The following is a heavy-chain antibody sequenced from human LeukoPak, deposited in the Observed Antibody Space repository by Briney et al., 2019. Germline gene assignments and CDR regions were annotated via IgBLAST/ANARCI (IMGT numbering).Heavy chain of an antibody. J-gene: IGHJ1*01. D-gene: IGHD3-22*01. V-gene: IGHV1-18*01. Sequence: ASVKVSCKASGYTFTSYVISWVRQAPGQGLEWMGWISAYNGNTNYAQKLQGRVTMTTDTSTSTAYMELRSLRSDDTAVYYCARVVQSTDSSGFYLPEYFQHWGQGTLVTVSS. CDR3: ARVVQSTDSSGFYLPEYFQH. CDR2: ISAYNGNT. CDR1: GYTFTSYV.